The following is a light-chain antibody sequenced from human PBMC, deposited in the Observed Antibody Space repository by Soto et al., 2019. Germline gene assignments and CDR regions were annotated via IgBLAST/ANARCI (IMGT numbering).Light chain of an antibody. CDR3: QQYGTSPAT. Sequence: EIVLTQSPGTLSLSPGERATLSCRASQTVRNNYLAWYQQKPGQAPRLLIYGASTRTTGIPDRFSGSGSGTDFTLTISRLEPEDFAVYYCQQYGTSPATFGQGTRLEIK. CDR1: QTVRNNY. J-gene: IGKJ5*01. CDR2: GAS. V-gene: IGKV3-20*01.